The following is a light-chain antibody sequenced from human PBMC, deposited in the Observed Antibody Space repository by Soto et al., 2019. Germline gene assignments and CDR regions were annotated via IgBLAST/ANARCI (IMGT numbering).Light chain of an antibody. CDR2: GAS. Sequence: DIVLTQSPATLSLSPGERATLSCRPSQSVSSSYLAWYQQKPGQAPRLLIYGASSRATGIPDRFSGSGSGTDFTLTISRLEPEDFAVYYCQQYGSSPTWTFGQGTKVDIK. CDR1: QSVSSSY. V-gene: IGKV3-20*01. J-gene: IGKJ1*01. CDR3: QQYGSSPTWT.